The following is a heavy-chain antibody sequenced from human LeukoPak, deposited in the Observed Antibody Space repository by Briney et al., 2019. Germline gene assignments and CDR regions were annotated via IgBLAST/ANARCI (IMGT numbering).Heavy chain of an antibody. J-gene: IGHJ3*02. CDR1: GASISSSSYY. CDR3: ARHGSQMITFGGVIVWDAFDI. Sequence: ASETLSLTCTVSGASISSSSYYWGWIRQPPGKGLEWIGSIYYSGSTYYNPSLKSRVTISVDTSKNQFSLKLSSVTAADTAVYYCARHGSQMITFGGVIVWDAFDIWGQGTMVTVSS. D-gene: IGHD3-16*02. V-gene: IGHV4-39*01. CDR2: IYYSGST.